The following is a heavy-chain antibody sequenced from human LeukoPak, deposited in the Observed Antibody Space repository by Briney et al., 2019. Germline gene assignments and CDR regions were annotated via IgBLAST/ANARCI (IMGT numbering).Heavy chain of an antibody. CDR3: ARGGKLEPTAMAT. Sequence: GGSLRLSCAASGFTFSSYGMHWVRQAPGKGLEWAAFIRYDGSNKYYADSVKGRFTISRDNSKNMLYLQINSLRVEDTAIYYCARGGKLEPTAMATWGQGSLVVVSS. V-gene: IGHV3-30*02. CDR2: IRYDGSNK. J-gene: IGHJ5*02. D-gene: IGHD5-18*01. CDR1: GFTFSSYG.